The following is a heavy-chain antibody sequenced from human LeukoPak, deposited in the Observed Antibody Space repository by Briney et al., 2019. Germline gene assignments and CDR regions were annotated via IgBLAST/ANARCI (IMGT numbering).Heavy chain of an antibody. Sequence: SETLSLTCAVSGVSFNNYYWSWVRQTPGKGLEWIGEINHSGYTNDSPSLKSRVTLSIDTSRKQFSLNLRSVTVVDTGIYYCTRMTTGHDYWGQGTLVTVSS. CDR3: TRMTTGHDY. J-gene: IGHJ4*02. CDR1: GVSFNNYY. D-gene: IGHD4-17*01. CDR2: INHSGYT. V-gene: IGHV4-34*01.